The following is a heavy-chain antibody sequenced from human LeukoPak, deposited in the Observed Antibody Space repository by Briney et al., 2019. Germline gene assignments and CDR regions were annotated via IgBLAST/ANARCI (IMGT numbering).Heavy chain of an antibody. J-gene: IGHJ6*02. CDR1: GFTVSSNY. CDR3: ARETVVAAGYYYYGMDV. Sequence: GGSLRLSCAASGFTVSSNYMSWVRQAPGKGLEWVSVIYSGGSTYYADSVKGRFTISRDNSKNTLYLQMNSLRAEDTAVYYCARETVVAAGYYYYGMDVWGQGTTVTVSS. CDR2: IYSGGST. D-gene: IGHD2-15*01. V-gene: IGHV3-53*01.